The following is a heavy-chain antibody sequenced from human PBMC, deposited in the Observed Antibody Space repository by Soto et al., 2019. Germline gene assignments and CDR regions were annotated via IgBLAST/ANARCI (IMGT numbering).Heavy chain of an antibody. D-gene: IGHD3-10*01. Sequence: ASETLSLTCTVSGGSISSGGYYWSWIRQHPGKGLEWIGYIYYSGSTYYNPSLKSRVTISVDTSKNQFSLKLSSVTAADTAVHYCARDRYYGSGSYYSNWFDPWGQGTLVTVSS. CDR3: ARDRYYGSGSYYSNWFDP. CDR1: GGSISSGGYY. J-gene: IGHJ5*02. V-gene: IGHV4-31*03. CDR2: IYYSGST.